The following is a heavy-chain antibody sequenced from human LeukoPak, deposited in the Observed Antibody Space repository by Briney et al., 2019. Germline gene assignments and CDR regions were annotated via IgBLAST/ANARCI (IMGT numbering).Heavy chain of an antibody. V-gene: IGHV3-66*02. CDR3: ARDEEGFDY. Sequence: GGSLRLSCAASGFTVSSNYMNWVRQAPGKGLEWVSVIYSGGDTFYADSVKGRFTISRDNYKNTLYLQMNSLRAEDTAVYYCARDEEGFDYWGQGTLVTVSS. CDR2: IYSGGDT. CDR1: GFTVSSNY. J-gene: IGHJ4*02.